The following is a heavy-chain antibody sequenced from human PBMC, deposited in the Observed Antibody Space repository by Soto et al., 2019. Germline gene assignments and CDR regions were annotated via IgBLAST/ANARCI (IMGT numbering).Heavy chain of an antibody. J-gene: IGHJ4*02. Sequence: GGSLRLSCATSGYAFEDYAMHWVRQVPGKGLEWVSLISWDGESTYYADPVKGRFTVSRDNSEKSLYLQMNSVRVDDTALYYCAKVGQLDITTGHAYFDHWGQGTLVTVSS. V-gene: IGHV3-43D*04. CDR3: AKVGQLDITTGHAYFDH. D-gene: IGHD5-12*01. CDR1: GYAFEDYA. CDR2: ISWDGEST.